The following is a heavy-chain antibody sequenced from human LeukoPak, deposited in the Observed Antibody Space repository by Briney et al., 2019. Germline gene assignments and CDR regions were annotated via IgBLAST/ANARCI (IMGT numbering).Heavy chain of an antibody. V-gene: IGHV3-48*01. D-gene: IGHD7-27*01. CDR2: ISYSSTTI. Sequence: GGSLRLSCATSGFTFSSYSMNWVRQAPGKGLEWVSYISYSSTTINYADSVKGRFTISRDIAQNSLYLQMNSLRAEDTALYYCARESSLTGGFDYWGQGTLVTVSS. CDR3: ARESSLTGGFDY. J-gene: IGHJ4*02. CDR1: GFTFSSYS.